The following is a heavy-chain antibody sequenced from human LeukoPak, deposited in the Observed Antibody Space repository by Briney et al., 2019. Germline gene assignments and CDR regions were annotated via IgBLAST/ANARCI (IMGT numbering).Heavy chain of an antibody. V-gene: IGHV3-23*01. CDR1: GITLSNYG. CDR2: ISDSAGST. CDR3: AKRGVVIRVILVGFHKEAYYFDS. D-gene: IGHD3-22*01. Sequence: GGSLRLSCAVSGITLSNYGTSWVRQAPGKGLEWVAGISDSAGSTNYADSVKGRFTISRDNRKNTLYLQMNSLRAEDTAVYFCAKRGVVIRVILVGFHKEAYYFDSWGQGALVTVSS. J-gene: IGHJ4*02.